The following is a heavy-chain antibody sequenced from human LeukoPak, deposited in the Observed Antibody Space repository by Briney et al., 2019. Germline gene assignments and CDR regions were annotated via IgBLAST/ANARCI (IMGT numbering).Heavy chain of an antibody. CDR2: IYYSGST. CDR3: ARSAFWSGYYTYYYYYMDV. V-gene: IGHV4-59*01. J-gene: IGHJ6*03. Sequence: SETLSLTCTVSGCSISSYYWSWIRQPPGKGLEWIGYIYYSGSTNYNPSLKSRVTISVDTSKNQFSLKLSSVTAADTAVYYCARSAFWSGYYTYYYYYMDVWGKGTTVTVSS. D-gene: IGHD3-3*01. CDR1: GCSISSYY.